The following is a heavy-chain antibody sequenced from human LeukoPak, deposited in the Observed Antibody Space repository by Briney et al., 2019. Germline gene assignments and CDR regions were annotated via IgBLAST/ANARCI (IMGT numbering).Heavy chain of an antibody. V-gene: IGHV1-8*01. CDR2: MNPNSGNT. CDR1: GYTFTSYD. J-gene: IGHJ6*02. D-gene: IGHD3-10*01. Sequence: GASVKVSCKASGYTFTSYDINWVRQATGQGLEWMGWMNPNSGNTGSAQRFQGRITMTRDTSISTAYMELSSLRSEDTAVYYCASVSQEIVRGVINYYYYGMDVWGQGTTVTVSS. CDR3: ASVSQEIVRGVINYYYYGMDV.